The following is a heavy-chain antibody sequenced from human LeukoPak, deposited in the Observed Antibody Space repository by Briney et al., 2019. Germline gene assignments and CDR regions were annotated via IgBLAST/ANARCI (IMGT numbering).Heavy chain of an antibody. V-gene: IGHV3-15*01. Sequence: GGSLRLSCVSSGFTIGTAWISWVRQAPGKGLEWLGHIKSEGEGSTTDYAAPAKGRFAISRDDSKNMIYLQMSSLKIDDTAIYYCIAHFPYFYGFDVWGKGTTVTVSS. J-gene: IGHJ6*04. CDR3: IAHFPYFYGFDV. CDR1: GFTIGTAW. D-gene: IGHD3-3*02. CDR2: IKSEGEGSTT.